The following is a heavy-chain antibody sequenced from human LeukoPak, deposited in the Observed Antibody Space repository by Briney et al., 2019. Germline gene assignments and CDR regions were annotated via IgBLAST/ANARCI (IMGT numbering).Heavy chain of an antibody. J-gene: IGHJ3*02. CDR1: GFTFSDYY. CDR2: ISSSGSTI. CDR3: AKDSEEERGYSYGYGAFDI. Sequence: GGSLRLSCAASGFTFSDYYMSWIRQAPGKGLEWVSYISSSGSTIYYADSVKGRFTISRDNSKNTLYLQMNSLRAEDTAVYYCAKDSEEERGYSYGYGAFDIWGQGTMVTVSS. D-gene: IGHD5-18*01. V-gene: IGHV3-11*01.